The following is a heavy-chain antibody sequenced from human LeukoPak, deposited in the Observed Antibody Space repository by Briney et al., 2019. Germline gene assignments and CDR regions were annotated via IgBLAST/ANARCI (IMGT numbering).Heavy chain of an antibody. CDR3: ASFSSNSF. D-gene: IGHD2-2*01. CDR1: GFTFSTYS. CDR2: INRDSSSI. V-gene: IGHV3-48*01. J-gene: IGHJ3*01. Sequence: AGGSLRLLCAASGFTFSTYSMTWVRQARGRGLEWGSYINRDSSSIYYADSFKGRFTISRDSAKNSLFLQMDSLRAEDTAVYYCASFSSNSFWGQGTMATVSS.